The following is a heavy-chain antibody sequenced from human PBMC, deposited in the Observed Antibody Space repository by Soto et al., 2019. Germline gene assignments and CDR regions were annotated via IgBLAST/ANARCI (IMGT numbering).Heavy chain of an antibody. CDR2: ISYDGSNK. Sequence: QVQLVESGGGVVQPGRSLRLSCAASGFTFSSYAMHWVRQAPGKVLEWVAVISYDGSNKYYADSVKGRFTISRDNSKNTLYLQMNSLRAEDTAVYYCARGIVVVTIDYWGQGTLVTVSS. J-gene: IGHJ4*02. D-gene: IGHD3-22*01. CDR3: ARGIVVVTIDY. V-gene: IGHV3-30-3*01. CDR1: GFTFSSYA.